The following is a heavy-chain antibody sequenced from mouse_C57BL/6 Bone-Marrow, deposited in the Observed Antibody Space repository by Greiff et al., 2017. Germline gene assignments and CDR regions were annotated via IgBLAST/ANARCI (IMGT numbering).Heavy chain of an antibody. CDR3: ARQGDWYFDV. CDR2: ISNGGGST. Sequence: EVKLEESGGGLVQPGGSLKLSCAASGFTFSDYYMYWVRQTPEKRLEWVAYISNGGGSTYYPDTVKGRFTISRDNAKNTLYLQMSRLKSEDTAMYYCARQGDWYFDVWGTGTTVTVSS. J-gene: IGHJ1*03. CDR1: GFTFSDYY. V-gene: IGHV5-12*01.